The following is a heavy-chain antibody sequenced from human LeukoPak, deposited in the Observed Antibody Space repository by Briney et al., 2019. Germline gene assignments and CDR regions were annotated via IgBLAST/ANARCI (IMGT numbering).Heavy chain of an antibody. Sequence: SETLSLTCTVSGGSISTSNYYWGWLRHPPGKGLEWIGNIFYSGSTYYSPSLKTRVTITRDTARHPFSLKLTSVTAPATAVYQCAKSNGYGLVDIWGQGKMVTVSS. CDR1: GGSISTSNYY. CDR2: IFYSGST. J-gene: IGHJ3*02. D-gene: IGHD3-10*01. V-gene: IGHV4-39*07. CDR3: AKSNGYGLVDI.